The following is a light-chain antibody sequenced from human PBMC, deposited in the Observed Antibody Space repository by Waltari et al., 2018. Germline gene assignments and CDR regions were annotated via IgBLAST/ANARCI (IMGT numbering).Light chain of an antibody. V-gene: IGLV2-14*01. Sequence: QSALTQPASVSGSPGQSITISCTGTTSDISVYKYVSWYQQHPGKVPKVIIYHVSNRQSGISTRFSGSKSGNTTSLTISGLQAEDEADYYCSSYRSGSTLVFGGGTKVTVL. CDR3: SSYRSGSTLV. CDR1: TSDISVYKY. CDR2: HVS. J-gene: IGLJ2*01.